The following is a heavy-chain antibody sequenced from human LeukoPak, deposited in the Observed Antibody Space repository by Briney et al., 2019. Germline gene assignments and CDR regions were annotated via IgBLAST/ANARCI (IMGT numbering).Heavy chain of an antibody. CDR1: GFTVSSNY. Sequence: GGSLRLSCAASGFTVSSNYMNRVRQAPGKGLEWVSVIYSASSTYYADSVKGRFSISRDNSKNTLYLQMNSLRVEDTAVYYCARDLSPWETRNPDAFGIWGQGTMVTVSS. D-gene: IGHD1-14*01. J-gene: IGHJ3*02. CDR3: ARDLSPWETRNPDAFGI. CDR2: IYSASST. V-gene: IGHV3-53*01.